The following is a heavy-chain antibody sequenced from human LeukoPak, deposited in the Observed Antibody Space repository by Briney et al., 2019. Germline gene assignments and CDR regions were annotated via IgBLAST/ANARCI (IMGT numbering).Heavy chain of an antibody. CDR3: ARVFLGSGSYYNYYYYYMDV. J-gene: IGHJ6*03. Sequence: SSETLSLTCTVSGGSISSYYWSWIRQPPGKGLEWIGYIYYSGSTNYNPSLKSRVTISVDTSKNQFSLKLSSVTAADTAVYYCARVFLGSGSYYNYYYYYMDVWGKGTTVTISS. V-gene: IGHV4-59*01. CDR2: IYYSGST. D-gene: IGHD3-10*01. CDR1: GGSISSYY.